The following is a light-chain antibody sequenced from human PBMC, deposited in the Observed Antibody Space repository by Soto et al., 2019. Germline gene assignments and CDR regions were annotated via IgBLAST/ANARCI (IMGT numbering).Light chain of an antibody. J-gene: IGLJ1*01. V-gene: IGLV2-14*03. CDR2: AVS. CDR3: ISYTDRQSYL. Sequence: LSLPGSVCGSPGQSIAISCSRTMSDIGSYNHVAWYQQFPGKSPKLMIYAVSGRPSGVSDRFSGSKSGITASLTSSGLQTEDEADYCCISYTDRQSYLFGTGTKVTVL. CDR1: MSDIGSYNH.